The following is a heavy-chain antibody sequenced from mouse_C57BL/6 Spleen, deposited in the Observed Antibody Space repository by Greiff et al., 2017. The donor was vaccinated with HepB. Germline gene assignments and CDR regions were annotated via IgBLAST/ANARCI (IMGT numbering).Heavy chain of an antibody. CDR2: ISSGSSNI. CDR3: ARGGYDWDFDV. Sequence: EVQLVESGGGLVKPGGSLKLSCAASGFTFSDYGMPWVRQTPEKGLEWVAYISSGSSNIYYADTVKGRFTISRDNARNTLFLQMSSLTSEDTAMYYCARGGYDWDFDVWGTWTTVTVAS. J-gene: IGHJ1*03. CDR1: GFTFSDYG. D-gene: IGHD2-2*01. V-gene: IGHV5-17*03.